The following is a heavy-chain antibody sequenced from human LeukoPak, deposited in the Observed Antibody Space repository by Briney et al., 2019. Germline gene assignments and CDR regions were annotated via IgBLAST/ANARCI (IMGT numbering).Heavy chain of an antibody. V-gene: IGHV1-2*02. CDR2: INPNSGGT. CDR1: GYTFTGYY. D-gene: IGHD3-9*01. CDR3: AREEQYYDILTGYYSYYYYMDV. J-gene: IGHJ6*03. Sequence: RASVKVSCKASGYTFTGYYMHWVRQAPGQGLEWMGWINPNSGGTNYAQKFQGRVTMTRDTSISTAYMELSRLRSDDTAVYYCAREEQYYDILTGYYSYYYYMDVWGKGTTVTVSS.